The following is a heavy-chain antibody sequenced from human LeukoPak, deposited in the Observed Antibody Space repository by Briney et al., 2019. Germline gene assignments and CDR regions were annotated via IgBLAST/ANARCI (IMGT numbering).Heavy chain of an antibody. CDR3: ARDSPWSVRYFDY. D-gene: IGHD2-8*01. CDR2: ISNSSSYT. J-gene: IGHJ4*02. V-gene: IGHV3-11*06. Sequence: GGPLRLPCAASGFTFNDYYMSWIRQAPGKGLVWVSSISNSSSYTNYADPVKGRFTISRDNAKNSLYLQMNSLRAEDTAVYYCARDSPWSVRYFDYWGQGTLVTVSS. CDR1: GFTFNDYY.